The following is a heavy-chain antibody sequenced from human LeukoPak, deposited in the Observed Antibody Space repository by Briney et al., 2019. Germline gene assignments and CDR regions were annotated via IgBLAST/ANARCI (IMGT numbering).Heavy chain of an antibody. J-gene: IGHJ4*02. Sequence: ASVKVSCKASGYTFTSYGISWVRQAPGQGLELMGWISAYNGNTNYAQKLQGRVTMTTDTSTSTAYMELRSLRSDDTAVYYFAQNAAYDILTGYDFDYWGQGTLVTVSS. CDR3: AQNAAYDILTGYDFDY. V-gene: IGHV1-18*04. CDR2: ISAYNGNT. CDR1: GYTFTSYG. D-gene: IGHD3-9*01.